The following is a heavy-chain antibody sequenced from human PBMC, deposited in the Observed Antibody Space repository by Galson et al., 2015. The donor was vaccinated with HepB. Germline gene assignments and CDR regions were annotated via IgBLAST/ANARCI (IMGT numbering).Heavy chain of an antibody. J-gene: IGHJ4*02. CDR2: ISGPGGTT. Sequence: SLRLSCAASGFTFGGHAMSWVRQGPGKGLEWVSAISGPGGTTYFADSVKGRFSISRDNSKNTLFLQMNSLRVEDTAIYYCAKDLGITVAGDFDYWGQGTLVTVSS. CDR3: AKDLGITVAGDFDY. CDR1: GFTFGGHA. D-gene: IGHD6-19*01. V-gene: IGHV3-23*01.